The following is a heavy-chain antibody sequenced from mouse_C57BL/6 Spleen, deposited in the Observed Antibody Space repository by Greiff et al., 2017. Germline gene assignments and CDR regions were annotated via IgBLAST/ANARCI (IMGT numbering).Heavy chain of an antibody. CDR1: GYSITSGYD. V-gene: IGHV3-1*01. D-gene: IGHD3-2*02. Sequence: VQLQQSGPGMVKPSQSLSFTCTVTGYSITSGYDWHWIRHFPGNKLEWMGYISYSGSTNYNPSLKSRIAITHDTSKNHFFLKLNSETPEDTATYYGARGGQLRLPSWFAYWGQGTLVTVSA. CDR2: ISYSGST. J-gene: IGHJ3*01. CDR3: ARGGQLRLPSWFAY.